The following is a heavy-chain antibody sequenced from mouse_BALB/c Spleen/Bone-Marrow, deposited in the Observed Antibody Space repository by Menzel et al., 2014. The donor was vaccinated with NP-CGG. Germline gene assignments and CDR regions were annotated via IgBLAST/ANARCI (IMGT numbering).Heavy chain of an antibody. Sequence: EVKLMESGGGLMQPGGSLKLSCAASGFDFSSYWMSWVRQAPGKGLEWIGEINPDSSTINYTPSLKDKFIISRVDAKNTLYLQKNKVRSEDTALYYCTRLHYYGYSAYWGQGTLVTVST. J-gene: IGHJ3*01. CDR1: GFDFSSYW. D-gene: IGHD1-2*01. CDR2: INPDSSTI. CDR3: TRLHYYGYSAY. V-gene: IGHV4-1*02.